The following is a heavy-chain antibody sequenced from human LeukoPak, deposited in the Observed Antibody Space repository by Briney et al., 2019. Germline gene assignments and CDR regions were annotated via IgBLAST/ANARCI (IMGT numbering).Heavy chain of an antibody. J-gene: IGHJ3*02. CDR1: GYSFTSYW. D-gene: IGHD3-22*01. V-gene: IGHV5-51*01. CDR3: ARHINTYYYDSSGNGRAFDI. Sequence: GESLKISCNGSGYSFTSYWIGWVRQMPGKGLEWMGIIYPGDSDTRYSPSFQGQVTISADKSISTAYLQWSSLKASDTAMHYCARHINTYYYDSSGNGRAFDIWGQGTMVTVSS. CDR2: IYPGDSDT.